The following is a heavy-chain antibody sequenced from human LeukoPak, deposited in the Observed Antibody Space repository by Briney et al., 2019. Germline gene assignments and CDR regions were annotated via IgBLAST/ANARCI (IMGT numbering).Heavy chain of an antibody. D-gene: IGHD3-10*01. Sequence: GGSLRLSCAASGFTFSSYAMSWVRQAPGKGLEWVSAISGSGGSTYYADSVKGRFTISRDNSKNTLYLQMNSLRAEDTAVYYCAKDMGWQWALWFGGGFDYWGQGTLVTVSS. CDR1: GFTFSSYA. V-gene: IGHV3-23*01. J-gene: IGHJ4*02. CDR2: ISGSGGST. CDR3: AKDMGWQWALWFGGGFDY.